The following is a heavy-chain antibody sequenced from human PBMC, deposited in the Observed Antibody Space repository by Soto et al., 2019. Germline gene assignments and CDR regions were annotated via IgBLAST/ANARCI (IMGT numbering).Heavy chain of an antibody. CDR1: GYSFTSYW. CDR3: ARQASPTSYSSSYYYYGMDV. D-gene: IGHD6-13*01. Sequence: PGESLKISCKGSGYSFTSYWISWVRQMPGKGLEWMGRIDPSDSYTNYSPSFQGHVTISADKSISTAYLQWSSLKASDTAMYYCARQASPTSYSSSYYYYGMDVWGQGTTVTVS. V-gene: IGHV5-10-1*01. J-gene: IGHJ6*02. CDR2: IDPSDSYT.